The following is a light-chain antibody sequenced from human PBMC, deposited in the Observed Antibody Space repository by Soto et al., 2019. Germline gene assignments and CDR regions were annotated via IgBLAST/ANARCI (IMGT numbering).Light chain of an antibody. J-gene: IGKJ2*01. CDR2: GAF. CDR3: LQYNDWPFT. CDR1: QSVSSK. Sequence: EIVMTQSPATLSVSPGEGATLSCKASQSVSSKLAWYQQKPGQAPRVLIYGAFTRATGIPARFSGSGSGTEFTLPISRLQSEDFAVYYCLQYNDWPFTFGHGTKLEIK. V-gene: IGKV3-15*01.